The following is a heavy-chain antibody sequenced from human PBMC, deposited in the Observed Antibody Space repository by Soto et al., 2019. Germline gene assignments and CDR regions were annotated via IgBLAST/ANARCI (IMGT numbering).Heavy chain of an antibody. J-gene: IGHJ3*02. CDR1: GYTFSNYD. CDR3: ARGIKGLPPSAFDI. Sequence: GASVKVSCKASGYTFSNYDINWVRQATGQGLEWMGWLNPNTDKTGSAQKFQGRVTMTRNTSISTAYLELSGLRPDDTAVYYCARGIKGLPPSAFDIWGQGTRLTVSS. CDR2: LNPNTDKT. V-gene: IGHV1-8*01. D-gene: IGHD5-12*01.